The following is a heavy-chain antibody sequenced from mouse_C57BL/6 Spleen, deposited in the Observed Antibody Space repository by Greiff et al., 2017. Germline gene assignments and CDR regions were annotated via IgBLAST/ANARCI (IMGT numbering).Heavy chain of an antibody. J-gene: IGHJ1*03. CDR3: ARDTTVVATDAEYFDV. Sequence: VQLQQSGPELVKPGASVKIPCKASGYTFTDYNMDWVKQSHGKSLEWIGDINPNNGGTNYNQKFKGKDTLTVDKSSSTAYMELRSLTSEDTAVYYCARDTTVVATDAEYFDVWGTGTTVTVSS. D-gene: IGHD1-1*01. CDR1: GYTFTDYN. CDR2: INPNNGGT. V-gene: IGHV1-18*01.